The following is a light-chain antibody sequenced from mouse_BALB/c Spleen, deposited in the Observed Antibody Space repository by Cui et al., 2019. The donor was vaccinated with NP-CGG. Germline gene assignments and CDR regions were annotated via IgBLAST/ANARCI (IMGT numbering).Light chain of an antibody. J-gene: IGLJ1*01. CDR3: ALWYSNHWV. Sequence: AAVTQKSALTTSPGETVTLTCRSSTGAVTTSNYANWVQEKPDHLFTGLIGGTNNRAPGVPARFSGSLIGDKAALTITGAQTEDEAIYFCALWYSNHWVFGGGTKLTVL. CDR2: GTN. V-gene: IGLV1*01. CDR1: TGAVTTSNY.